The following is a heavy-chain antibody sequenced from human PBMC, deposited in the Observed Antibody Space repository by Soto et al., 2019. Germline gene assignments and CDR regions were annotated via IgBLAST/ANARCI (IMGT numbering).Heavy chain of an antibody. CDR2: ISYDGSNK. Sequence: QVQLVESGGGVVQPGRSLRLSCAASGFTFSSYAMHWVRQAPGKGLEWVAVISYDGSNKYYADSVKGRFTISRDNSKNTLYLQMNSLRAEDTAVYYCARERAIPSGTGDDLFDYWGQGTLVTVSS. CDR1: GFTFSSYA. D-gene: IGHD1-1*01. CDR3: ARERAIPSGTGDDLFDY. J-gene: IGHJ4*02. V-gene: IGHV3-30-3*01.